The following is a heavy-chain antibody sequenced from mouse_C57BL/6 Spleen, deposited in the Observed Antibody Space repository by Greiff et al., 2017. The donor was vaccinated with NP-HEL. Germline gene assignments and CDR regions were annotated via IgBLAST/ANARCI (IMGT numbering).Heavy chain of an antibody. D-gene: IGHD2-3*01. Sequence: QVHVKQPGAELVRPGSSVKLSCKASGYTFTSYWMHWVKQRPIQGLEWIGNIDPSDSETHYNQKFKDKATLTVDKSSSTAYMQLSSLTSEDSAVYYCAKGPIYDGYYGDYYAMDYWGQGTSVTVSS. CDR1: GYTFTSYW. V-gene: IGHV1-52*01. CDR2: IDPSDSET. J-gene: IGHJ4*01. CDR3: AKGPIYDGYYGDYYAMDY.